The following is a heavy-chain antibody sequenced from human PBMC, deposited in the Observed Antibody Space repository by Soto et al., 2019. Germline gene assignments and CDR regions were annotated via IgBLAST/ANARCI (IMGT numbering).Heavy chain of an antibody. CDR2: INHSGST. CDR1: GGSFSGYY. V-gene: IGHV4-34*01. Sequence: SETLSLTCAVYGGSFSGYYWSWIRQPPGKGLEWIGEINHSGSTNYNPSLKSRVTISVDTSKNQFSLKLSSVTAADTAVYYCARGDYYDFWSGYYSEWGQGTLVTVSS. D-gene: IGHD3-3*01. J-gene: IGHJ4*02. CDR3: ARGDYYDFWSGYYSE.